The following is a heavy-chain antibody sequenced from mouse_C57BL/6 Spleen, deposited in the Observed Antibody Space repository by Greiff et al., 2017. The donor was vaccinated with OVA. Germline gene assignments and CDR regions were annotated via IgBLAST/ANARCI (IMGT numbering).Heavy chain of an antibody. V-gene: IGHV5-17*01. CDR3: ANLDSSGYVPAY. J-gene: IGHJ3*01. D-gene: IGHD3-2*02. Sequence: DVKLVESGGGLVKPGGSLKLSCAASGFTFSDYGMHWVRQAPEKGLEWVAYISSGSSTIYYADTVKGRFTISRDNAKNTLFLQMTSLRSEDTAMYYCANLDSSGYVPAYWGQGTLVTVSA. CDR1: GFTFSDYG. CDR2: ISSGSSTI.